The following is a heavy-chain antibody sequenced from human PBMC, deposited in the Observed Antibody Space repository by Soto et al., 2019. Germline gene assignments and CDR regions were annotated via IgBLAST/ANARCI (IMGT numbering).Heavy chain of an antibody. D-gene: IGHD5-12*01. J-gene: IGHJ6*02. CDR1: GGSISSGGYY. CDR3: ARDNADSGYENAGGWYPNYYGMDV. V-gene: IGHV4-31*03. CDR2: IYYSGST. Sequence: QVQLQESGPGLVKPSQTLSLTCTVSGGSISSGGYYWSWIRQHPGKGLEWIGYIYYSGSTYYNPSLKSRVTISVDTSKNQFSLKLSSVTAADTAVYYCARDNADSGYENAGGWYPNYYGMDVWGQGTTVTVSS.